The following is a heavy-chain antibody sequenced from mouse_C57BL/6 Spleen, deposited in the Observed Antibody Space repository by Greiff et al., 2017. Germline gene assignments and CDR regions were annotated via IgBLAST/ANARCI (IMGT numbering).Heavy chain of an antibody. D-gene: IGHD1-1*01. Sequence: VQVVESGAELARPGASVKLSCKASGYTFTSYGISWVKQRTGQGLEWIGEIYPRSGNTYYNEKFKGKATLTADKSSSTAYMELRSLTSEDSAVYFCAREGYFTTVVPNYFDYWGQGTTLTVSS. J-gene: IGHJ2*01. CDR1: GYTFTSYG. CDR2: IYPRSGNT. CDR3: AREGYFTTVVPNYFDY. V-gene: IGHV1-81*01.